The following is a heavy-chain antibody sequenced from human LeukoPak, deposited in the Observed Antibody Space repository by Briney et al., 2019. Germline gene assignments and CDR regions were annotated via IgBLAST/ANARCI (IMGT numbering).Heavy chain of an antibody. D-gene: IGHD2-21*02. J-gene: IGHJ4*02. CDR1: GLAFRSYA. V-gene: IGHV3-23*01. CDR2: ISVSSGT. Sequence: PGGSLRLSCVASGLAFRSYAMNWVRQAPGQGLEWVSTISVSSGTFYADSVKGRFTTSRDNSMNTLYLQMNSLRAEDTAVYYCAKDHDVVVVTATDYWGQGTLVTVSS. CDR3: AKDHDVVVVTATDY.